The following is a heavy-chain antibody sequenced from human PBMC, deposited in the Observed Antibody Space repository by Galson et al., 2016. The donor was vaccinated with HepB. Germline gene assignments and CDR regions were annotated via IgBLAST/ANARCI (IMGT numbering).Heavy chain of an antibody. CDR3: AKDSSSAL. J-gene: IGHJ2*01. CDR2: IKPDRREK. V-gene: IGHV3-7*01. Sequence: SLRFSCAASGFTFSTSWMSWVRQAPGKGLEWVANIKPDRREKYYVDSVKGRFTISRDNAKNSLFLQMNSLRAEDTAVYYCAKDSSSALWGRGSLVTVSS. D-gene: IGHD6-6*01. CDR1: GFTFSTSW.